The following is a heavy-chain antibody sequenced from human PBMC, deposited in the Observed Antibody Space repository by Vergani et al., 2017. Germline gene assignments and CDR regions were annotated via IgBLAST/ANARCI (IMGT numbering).Heavy chain of an antibody. CDR3: ARHVGVGAIRGCYFDY. J-gene: IGHJ4*02. CDR1: GGSISSSSYY. CDR2: IYYSGST. D-gene: IGHD1-26*01. V-gene: IGHV4-39*01. Sequence: QLQLQESGPGLVKPSETLSLTCTVSGGSISSSSYYWGWIRQPPGKGLEWIGSIYYSGSTYYNPSLKSRVTISVDTSKNQFSLKLSSVTAADTAVYYCARHVGVGAIRGCYFDYWGQGTLVTVSS.